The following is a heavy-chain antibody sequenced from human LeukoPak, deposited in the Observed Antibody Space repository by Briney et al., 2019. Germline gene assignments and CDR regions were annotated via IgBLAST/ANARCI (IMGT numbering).Heavy chain of an antibody. Sequence: QAAGSLRLSCAASGFTFSNYGMHWVRQAPGQGPEWGAALWYDGSNKSYGDSVKGRFTISRDNSKNTLYLQMNSLRAEDTAVYYCAREWPTYYYGSGSYSEGPFYWGQGTLVTVSS. J-gene: IGHJ4*02. D-gene: IGHD3-10*01. CDR2: LWYDGSNK. CDR3: AREWPTYYYGSGSYSEGPFY. V-gene: IGHV3-33*01. CDR1: GFTFSNYG.